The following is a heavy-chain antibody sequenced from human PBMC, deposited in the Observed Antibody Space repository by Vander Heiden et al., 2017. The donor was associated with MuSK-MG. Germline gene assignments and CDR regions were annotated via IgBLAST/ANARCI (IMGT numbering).Heavy chain of an antibody. D-gene: IGHD6-13*01. CDR2: FDPEDGET. CDR1: GYTLTELS. J-gene: IGHJ5*02. CDR3: ATASQYGSSWYGAGWFDP. V-gene: IGHV1-24*01. Sequence: QVQLVQSGAEVKTPGASVKVSCKVSGYTLTELSMHWVRQAPGKGLEWMGGFDPEDGETIYAKKFQGRVTMTEDTSTDTAYMELSSLRSEDTAVYYCATASQYGSSWYGAGWFDPWGQGTLVTVSS.